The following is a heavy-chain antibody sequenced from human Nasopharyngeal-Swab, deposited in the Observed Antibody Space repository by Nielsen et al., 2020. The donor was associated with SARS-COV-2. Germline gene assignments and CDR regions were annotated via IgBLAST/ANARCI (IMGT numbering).Heavy chain of an antibody. CDR1: GYTFTSYD. V-gene: IGHV1-8*01. CDR3: AREGYCSGGSHLLCFYYGMDV. CDR2: MNPNSGNT. Sequence: ASVKVSCKASGYTFTSYDINWVRQAIGQGLEWMGWMNPNSGNTGYAQKFQGRVTMTRNTSISTAYMELSSLRSEDTAVYYCAREGYCSGGSHLLCFYYGMDVWGQGTTVTVSS. D-gene: IGHD2-15*01. J-gene: IGHJ6*02.